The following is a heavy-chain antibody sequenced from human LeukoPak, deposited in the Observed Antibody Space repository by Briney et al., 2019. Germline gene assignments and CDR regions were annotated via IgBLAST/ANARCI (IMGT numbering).Heavy chain of an antibody. J-gene: IGHJ3*02. CDR2: IYHSGST. D-gene: IGHD3-22*01. V-gene: IGHV4-38-2*02. CDR3: ARKITTQIDAFDI. Sequence: SETVSLICTLSGYPIHSGYYWGRIPPPPREGLGVIWSIYHSGSTYYNPSLKSRVTISVDTSKNQFSLKLSSVTAADTAVYYCARKITTQIDAFDIWGQGTMVTVSS. CDR1: GYPIHSGYY.